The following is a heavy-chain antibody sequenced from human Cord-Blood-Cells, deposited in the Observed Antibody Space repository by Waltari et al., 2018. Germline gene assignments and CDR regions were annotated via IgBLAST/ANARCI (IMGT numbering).Heavy chain of an antibody. CDR3: ARTYMVRGVIIKKDAFDI. V-gene: IGHV4-34*01. D-gene: IGHD3-10*01. Sequence: QVQLQQWGAGLLKPSETLSLTCAVYGRSFSGYSWSWLRHPPGQGLEWIGEINHSGSTTYNPSLKSRVTISVDTSKNQFSLKLSSVTAADTAVYYCARTYMVRGVIIKKDAFDIWGQGTMVTVSS. J-gene: IGHJ3*02. CDR1: GRSFSGYS. CDR2: INHSGST.